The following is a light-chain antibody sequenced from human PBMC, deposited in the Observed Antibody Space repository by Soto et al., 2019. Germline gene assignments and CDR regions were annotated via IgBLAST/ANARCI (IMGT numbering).Light chain of an antibody. J-gene: IGKJ3*01. Sequence: EIVLTQSPATLSLSPGERATLSCRASQSVSNYLAWYQQKPGQAPRLLIYDASNRASGIPARFSGSGSGTDFTLTISSLDPEDFAVYYCQKYNSAPRTFGPGTKVDIK. CDR1: QSVSNY. V-gene: IGKV3-11*01. CDR3: QKYNSAPRT. CDR2: DAS.